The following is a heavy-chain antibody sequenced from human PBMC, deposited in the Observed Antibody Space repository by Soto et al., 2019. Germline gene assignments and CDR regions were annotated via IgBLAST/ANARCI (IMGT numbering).Heavy chain of an antibody. CDR2: IIPILGIA. CDR3: ARDPRIAAAGTGAFDI. D-gene: IGHD6-13*01. V-gene: IGHV1-69*04. CDR1: GGTFSSYT. J-gene: IGHJ3*02. Sequence: SVKVSCKASGGTFSSYTISWVRQAPGQGLEWMGRIIPILGIANYAQKFQGRVTITADKSTSTAYMELSSLRSEDTAAYYCARDPRIAAAGTGAFDIWGQGTMVTVSS.